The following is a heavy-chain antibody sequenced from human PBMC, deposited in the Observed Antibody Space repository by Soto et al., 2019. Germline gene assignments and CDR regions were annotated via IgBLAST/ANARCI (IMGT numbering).Heavy chain of an antibody. CDR1: GFTFSSYY. D-gene: IGHD3-22*01. CDR3: ARQPYDSSDYFDY. V-gene: IGHV3-13*01. CDR2: IGKSGDT. Sequence: GGSLRLSCAAFGFTFSSYYFHWVRQTTGKGLEWVSGIGKSGDTYYAGSVKGRFTMSRENAKNSLYLQMNSLRVGDTAVYFCARQPYDSSDYFDYWGQGTLVTVSS. J-gene: IGHJ4*02.